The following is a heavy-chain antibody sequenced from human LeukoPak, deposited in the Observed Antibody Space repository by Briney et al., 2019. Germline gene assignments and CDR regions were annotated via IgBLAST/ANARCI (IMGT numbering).Heavy chain of an antibody. V-gene: IGHV3-33*01. CDR2: IWYDGSNK. CDR3: ARGGGYSYGESFDY. J-gene: IGHJ4*02. D-gene: IGHD5-18*01. Sequence: GGSLRLSCAASGFTFSSYGMHWVRQAPGKGLEWVAVIWYDGSNKYYADSVKGRFTISRDNSKNSLYLQMNSLRAEDTAVYYCARGGGYSYGESFDYWGQGTLVTVSS. CDR1: GFTFSSYG.